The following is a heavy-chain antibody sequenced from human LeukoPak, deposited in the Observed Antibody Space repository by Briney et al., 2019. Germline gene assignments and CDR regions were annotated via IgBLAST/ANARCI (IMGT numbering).Heavy chain of an antibody. CDR2: IYYSGST. V-gene: IGHV4-59*08. CDR1: GGSISSYY. Sequence: PSETLSLTCTVSGGSISSYYWSWIRQPPGKGLEWIGYIYYSGSTNYNPSLKSRVTISVDTSKNQFSLKLSSVTAADTAVYYCARQSRHNYPAYYFDYWGQGTLVTVSS. D-gene: IGHD5-24*01. J-gene: IGHJ4*02. CDR3: ARQSRHNYPAYYFDY.